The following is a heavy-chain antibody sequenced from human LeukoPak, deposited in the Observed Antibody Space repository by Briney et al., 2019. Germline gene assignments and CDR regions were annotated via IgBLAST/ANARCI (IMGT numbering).Heavy chain of an antibody. CDR1: GYTLTELS. V-gene: IGHV1-24*01. CDR3: ATDQGASGWSDTGYAFDI. CDR2: FDPEDGET. Sequence: GASVKVSCKVSGYTLTELSMHWVRQAPGKGLEWMGGFDPEDGETIYAQKFQGRVTMTEDTSTDTAYMELSSLRSEDTAVYYCATDQGASGWSDTGYAFDIWGQGTMVTVSS. J-gene: IGHJ3*02. D-gene: IGHD6-19*01.